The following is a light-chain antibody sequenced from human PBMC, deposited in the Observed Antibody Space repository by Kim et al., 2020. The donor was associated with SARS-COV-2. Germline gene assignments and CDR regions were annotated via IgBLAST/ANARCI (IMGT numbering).Light chain of an antibody. Sequence: QSALTQPASVSGSPGQSITISCTGSSSDVGGYVSWYQQHPGKAPKLIIYDVQGRPSGVSTRFSGSKSGNTASLTISGLQADDEGDYYCNSYTSSSTWVLGGGTKLTVL. V-gene: IGLV2-14*01. CDR1: SSDVGGY. CDR2: DVQ. J-gene: IGLJ3*02. CDR3: NSYTSSSTWV.